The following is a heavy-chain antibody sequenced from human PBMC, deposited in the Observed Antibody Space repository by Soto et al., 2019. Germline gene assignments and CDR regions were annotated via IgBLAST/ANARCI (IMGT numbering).Heavy chain of an antibody. J-gene: IGHJ6*03. CDR1: GFTFSSYS. D-gene: IGHD2-2*01. V-gene: IGHV3-23*01. CDR2: ISGGGGST. CDR3: AKKGARDCSSTICFALYYQYSMDV. Sequence: EVQLLESGGGLVQPGGSLRLSCESSGFTFSSYSMTWVRQAPGTGLEWVSAISGGGGSTYYTDSVKGRFTISRDNSKNTVYLQMSSLRAEDTAVYYCAKKGARDCSSTICFALYYQYSMDVWGKGTTVTVSS.